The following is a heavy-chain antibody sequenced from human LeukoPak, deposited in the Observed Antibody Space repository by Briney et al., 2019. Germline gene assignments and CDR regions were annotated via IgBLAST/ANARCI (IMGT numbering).Heavy chain of an antibody. V-gene: IGHV4-4*07. J-gene: IGHJ5*02. CDR1: GGSISSYY. Sequence: SETLSLTCTVSGGSISSYYWSWIRQPAGKGLEWIGRIYTSGSTNNNPSLKSRVTMSVDTSKNQFSLKLSSVTAADTAVYYCASSYYYDSSGYYHWGQGTLVTVSS. CDR2: IYTSGST. D-gene: IGHD3-22*01. CDR3: ASSYYYDSSGYYH.